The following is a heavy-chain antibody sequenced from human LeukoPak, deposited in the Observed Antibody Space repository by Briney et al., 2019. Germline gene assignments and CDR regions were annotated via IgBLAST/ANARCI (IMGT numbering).Heavy chain of an antibody. CDR3: AKDTAALVVVTPDY. D-gene: IGHD3-22*01. V-gene: IGHV3-23*01. J-gene: IGHJ4*02. Sequence: GGSLRLSCAASGFTVSSNYMSWVRQAPGKGLEWVSAIRGSGGSTYYADSVKGRFTISRDNSKNTLYLQMNSLRAEDTAVYYCAKDTAALVVVTPDYWGQGTLVTVSS. CDR1: GFTVSSNY. CDR2: IRGSGGST.